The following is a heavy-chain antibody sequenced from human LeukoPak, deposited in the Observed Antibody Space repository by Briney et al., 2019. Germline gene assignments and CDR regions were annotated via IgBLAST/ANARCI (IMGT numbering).Heavy chain of an antibody. V-gene: IGHV7-4-1*02. D-gene: IGHD2-2*01. J-gene: IGHJ6*02. CDR1: GYTFTSYA. Sequence: ASVKVSCKASGYTFTSYAMNWVRQAPGQGLEWMGWINTNTGNPTYAQGFTGRFVFSLDTSVSTAYLQISSLKAEDTAVYYCARRLVAYYYYGMDVWGQGTTVTVSS. CDR3: ARRLVAYYYYGMDV. CDR2: INTNTGNP.